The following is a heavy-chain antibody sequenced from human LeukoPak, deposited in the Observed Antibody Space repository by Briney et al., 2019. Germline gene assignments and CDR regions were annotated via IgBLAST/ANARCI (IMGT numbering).Heavy chain of an antibody. Sequence: GGSLRLSCAASGFTFSSSGISWVRQAPGKGLEWVSLITWDGGSTYYRDSVKGRFTISRDNSKNSLYLQMNSLRGEDTALYYCAKGASMGYSGYDFLDYHYMDVWGKGTTVTV. V-gene: IGHV3-43D*03. D-gene: IGHD5-12*01. CDR3: AKGASMGYSGYDFLDYHYMDV. J-gene: IGHJ6*03. CDR1: GFTFSSSG. CDR2: ITWDGGST.